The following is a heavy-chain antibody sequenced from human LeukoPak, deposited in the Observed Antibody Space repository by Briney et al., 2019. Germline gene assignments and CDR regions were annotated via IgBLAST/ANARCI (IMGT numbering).Heavy chain of an antibody. D-gene: IGHD3-9*01. J-gene: IGHJ3*02. CDR2: IYHSGTT. CDR1: GGSISSGGYC. CDR3: ASGRAYDILISQPNPDAFDI. V-gene: IGHV4-30-2*01. Sequence: PSETLSLTCTVSGGSISSGGYCWSWIRQPPGKGLEWIGYIYHSGTTYYNPSLKSRVTISVDRSKNQFSLQLNSVTPEDTAVYYCASGRAYDILISQPNPDAFDIWGQGTMVTVSS.